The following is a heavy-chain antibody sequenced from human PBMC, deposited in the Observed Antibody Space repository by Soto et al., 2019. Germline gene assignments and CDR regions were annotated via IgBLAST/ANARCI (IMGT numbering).Heavy chain of an antibody. Sequence: ASVKVSCKASGYTFTGCCMHWVRQAPGQGLEWMGWINPNSGGTNYAQKFQGRVTMTRDTSISTAYMELSRLRSDDTAVYYCASGGSRQILYCGMDVWGQGTTDTVSS. D-gene: IGHD2-15*01. CDR3: ASGGSRQILYCGMDV. V-gene: IGHV1-2*02. CDR2: INPNSGGT. J-gene: IGHJ6*02. CDR1: GYTFTGCC.